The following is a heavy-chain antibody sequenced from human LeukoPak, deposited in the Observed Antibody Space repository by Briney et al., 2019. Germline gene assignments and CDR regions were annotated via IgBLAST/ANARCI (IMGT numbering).Heavy chain of an antibody. CDR3: ARADTYYDFWSGYYSSLYYMDV. Sequence: SETLSLTCTVSGGSISSSSYYWGWIRQPPGKGLEWIGSIYYSGSTYYNPSLKSRVTISVDTSKNQFSLKLSSVTAADTAVYYCARADTYYDFWSGYYSSLYYMDVWGKGTTVTVSS. CDR2: IYYSGST. J-gene: IGHJ6*03. CDR1: GGSISSSSYY. D-gene: IGHD3-3*01. V-gene: IGHV4-39*07.